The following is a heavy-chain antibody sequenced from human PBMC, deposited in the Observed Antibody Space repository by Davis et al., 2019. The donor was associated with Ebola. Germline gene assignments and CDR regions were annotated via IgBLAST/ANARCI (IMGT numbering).Heavy chain of an antibody. V-gene: IGHV3-30*04. Sequence: GESLKISCAASGFTFSSYAMHWVRQAPGKGLEWVAVISYDGSNKYYADSMKGRFTISRDNSKNTLYLQMNSLRAEDTAVYYCARDLPGGDWYFDLWGRGTLVTVSS. CDR1: GFTFSSYA. CDR3: ARDLPGGDWYFDL. D-gene: IGHD3-10*01. J-gene: IGHJ2*01. CDR2: ISYDGSNK.